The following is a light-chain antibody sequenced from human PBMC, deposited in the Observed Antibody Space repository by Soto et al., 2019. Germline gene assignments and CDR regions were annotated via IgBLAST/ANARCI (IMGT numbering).Light chain of an antibody. J-gene: IGKJ5*01. V-gene: IGKV3-15*01. CDR1: QSVRAT. CDR3: PQRSNWPQGIT. Sequence: EIVLTQSRATLSVSPGEGASLXWRASQSVRATLAWYQQKSGQAPRPLIYGALPRASPLPARSSSSGFGIELTLPIRTVQSDDFAVYYCPQRSNWPQGITFGQG. CDR2: GAL.